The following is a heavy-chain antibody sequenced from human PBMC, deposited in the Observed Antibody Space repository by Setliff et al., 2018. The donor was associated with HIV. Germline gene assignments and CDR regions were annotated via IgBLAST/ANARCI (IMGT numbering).Heavy chain of an antibody. Sequence: ASVKVSCKASGYSFARYGLSWVQQAPGQGLEWMGWISGFNGNTKYAQSFQDRVAMTTETATSTAYMEMRSLRSDDTAVYFCARVPYRSAWFSGGHDAFDIWGQGTMVTVSS. J-gene: IGHJ3*02. D-gene: IGHD6-19*01. V-gene: IGHV1-18*01. CDR2: ISGFNGNT. CDR1: GYSFARYG. CDR3: ARVPYRSAWFSGGHDAFDI.